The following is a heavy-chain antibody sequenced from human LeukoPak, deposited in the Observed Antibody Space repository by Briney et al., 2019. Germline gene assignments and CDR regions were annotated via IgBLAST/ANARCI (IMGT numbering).Heavy chain of an antibody. V-gene: IGHV4-30-4*08. D-gene: IGHD6-19*01. CDR3: ARGSGWYDHNWFDP. J-gene: IGHJ5*02. CDR2: IYYSGST. Sequence: LRLSCAASGFTFSSYAMSWVRQPPGKGLEWVGYIYYSGSTYYNPSLKSRVTISVDTSKNQFSLKLSSVTAADTAVYYCARGSGWYDHNWFDPWGQGTLVTVSS. CDR1: GFTFSSYA.